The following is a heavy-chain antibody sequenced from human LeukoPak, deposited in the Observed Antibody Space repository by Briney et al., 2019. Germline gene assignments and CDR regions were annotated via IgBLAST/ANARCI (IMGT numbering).Heavy chain of an antibody. V-gene: IGHV4-39*01. CDR3: ARRSTVVTHIDY. CDR1: GGSISSSSYY. CDR2: IYYSGST. Sequence: SETLSLTCTVSGGSISSSSYYWGWIRQPPGKGLEWIGSIYYSGSTYYNPSLKSRVTISVDTSKNQFSLKLSSVTAADTAVYYCARRSTVVTHIDYWGQGTLVTVSS. D-gene: IGHD4-23*01. J-gene: IGHJ4*02.